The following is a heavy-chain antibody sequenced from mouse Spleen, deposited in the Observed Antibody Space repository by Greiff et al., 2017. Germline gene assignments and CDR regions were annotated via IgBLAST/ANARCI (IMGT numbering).Heavy chain of an antibody. CDR1: GYSFTGYY. V-gene: IGHV1-42*01. J-gene: IGHJ2*01. Sequence: VQLQQSGPELVKPGASVKISCKASGYSFTGYYMSWVKQSPEKSLEWIGEINPSTGGTTYNQKFKAKATLTVDKSSSTAYMQLKSLTSEDSAVYYCARSGDGYYVGYYFDYWGQGTTLTVSS. CDR3: ARSGDGYYVGYYFDY. CDR2: INPSTGGT. D-gene: IGHD2-3*01.